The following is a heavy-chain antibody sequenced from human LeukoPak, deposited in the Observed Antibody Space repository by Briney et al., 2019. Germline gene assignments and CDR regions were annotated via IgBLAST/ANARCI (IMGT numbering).Heavy chain of an antibody. Sequence: GGSLRLSCAASGFTVSSDGMSWVRQAPGRGLEWVANIKQDGSERYYVDSVKGRFTISRDNAKKSVYLQMDSLRAEDTAVYYCARAAHSSSALWGQGTLVTVSS. CDR2: IKQDGSER. J-gene: IGHJ4*02. D-gene: IGHD6-13*01. V-gene: IGHV3-7*01. CDR3: ARAAHSSSAL. CDR1: GFTVSSDG.